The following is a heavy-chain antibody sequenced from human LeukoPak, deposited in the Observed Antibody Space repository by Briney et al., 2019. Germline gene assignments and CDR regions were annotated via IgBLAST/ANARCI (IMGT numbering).Heavy chain of an antibody. D-gene: IGHD4-17*01. Sequence: GGSLRLSCAASEFTFSTYSMNWVRQAPGKGLEWVSSISASSDYIFYADSVKGRFTMSRDNAKNTLYLQMNSLRVEDTAVYYCARVKFGDYAVDYWGQGTLVTVSS. V-gene: IGHV3-21*01. J-gene: IGHJ4*02. CDR2: ISASSDYI. CDR1: EFTFSTYS. CDR3: ARVKFGDYAVDY.